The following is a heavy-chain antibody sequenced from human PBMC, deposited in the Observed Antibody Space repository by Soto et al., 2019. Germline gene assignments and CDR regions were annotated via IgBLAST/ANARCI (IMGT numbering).Heavy chain of an antibody. CDR2: ISGSGGST. V-gene: IGHV3-23*04. CDR3: AKRLTTVTTVFDY. D-gene: IGHD4-17*01. J-gene: IGHJ4*02. CDR1: GFTFSSYG. Sequence: VQLVESGGGVVQPGRSLRLSCAASGFTFSSYGMHWVRQAPGKGLEWVSGISGSGGSTYYADSVKGRFTISRDNSKNMLYLQMNSLRAEDTAVYYCAKRLTTVTTVFDYWGQGTLVTVSS.